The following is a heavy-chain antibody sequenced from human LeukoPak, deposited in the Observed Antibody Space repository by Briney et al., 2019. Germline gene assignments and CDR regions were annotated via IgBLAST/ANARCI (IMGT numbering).Heavy chain of an antibody. V-gene: IGHV3-30*04. CDR2: ISYDGSNK. Sequence: GGSLTLSCAASGFTFSSYAMHGVRQAPGKGLEWVAVISYDGSNKYYADSVKGRFTISRDNSKNTLYLQMNSLRAEDTAVYYCARAAFSRTIDYWGQGTLVTVSS. J-gene: IGHJ4*02. D-gene: IGHD3-3*02. CDR3: ARAAFSRTIDY. CDR1: GFTFSSYA.